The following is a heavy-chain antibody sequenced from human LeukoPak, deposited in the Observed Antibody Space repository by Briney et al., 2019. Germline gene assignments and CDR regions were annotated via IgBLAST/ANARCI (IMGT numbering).Heavy chain of an antibody. CDR1: GVTLSPYG. CDR2: VSYEGGTQ. V-gene: IGHV3-30*18. J-gene: IGHJ5*02. D-gene: IGHD3-10*01. CDR3: AKEGTPQVSTWYDL. Sequence: GMSLRLSCAASGVTLSPYGMHWVRQAPGKGLEWVAVVSYEGGTQHYADSVKGRFIISRDNPRNTLYLQMNVLRTEDTAVYYCAKEGTPQVSTWYDLWGQGSQVIVSS.